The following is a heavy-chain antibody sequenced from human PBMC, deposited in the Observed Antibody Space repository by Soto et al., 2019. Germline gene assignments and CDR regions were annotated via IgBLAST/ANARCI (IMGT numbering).Heavy chain of an antibody. J-gene: IGHJ6*02. V-gene: IGHV4-34*01. CDR1: GGSIRGYY. Sequence: SETLSLTCGVYGGSIRGYYWSWIRQSPGKGLEWIGDINDNGGTNYNPSLKSRVTTSLDTSKKQASLMVSSVTAADTAVYYCARGRYSYETIYYKFYYSALDVWGQGTTVTVSS. CDR2: INDNGGT. CDR3: ARGRYSYETIYYKFYYSALDV. D-gene: IGHD3-10*01.